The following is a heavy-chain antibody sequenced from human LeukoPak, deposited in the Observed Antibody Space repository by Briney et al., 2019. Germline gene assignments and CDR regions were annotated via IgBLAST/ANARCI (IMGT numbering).Heavy chain of an antibody. J-gene: IGHJ4*02. Sequence: SETLSLTCTVSGGSISSYYWSWIRQPPGKGLEWIGYIYHSGSTIYNPPLKSRVAISVDTSKNQFSLKLSSVTAADTAVYYCARYSSEEPYHFDYWGQGTLVTVSS. CDR1: GGSISSYY. V-gene: IGHV4-59*12. CDR3: ARYSSEEPYHFDY. CDR2: IYHSGST. D-gene: IGHD4-11*01.